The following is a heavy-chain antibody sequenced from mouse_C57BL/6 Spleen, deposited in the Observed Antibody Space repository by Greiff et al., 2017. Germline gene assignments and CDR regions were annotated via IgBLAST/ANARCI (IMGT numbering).Heavy chain of an antibody. CDR3: ARGTTNYAMDY. Sequence: EVMLVESGGGLVQPGGSLKLSCAASGFTFSDYGMAWVRQAPRKGPEWVAFISNLAYSIYYADTVTGRFTISRENAKNTLYLEMSSLRSEDTAMYYCARGTTNYAMDYWGQGTSGTVSS. V-gene: IGHV5-15*04. D-gene: IGHD1-1*01. J-gene: IGHJ4*01. CDR1: GFTFSDYG. CDR2: ISNLAYSI.